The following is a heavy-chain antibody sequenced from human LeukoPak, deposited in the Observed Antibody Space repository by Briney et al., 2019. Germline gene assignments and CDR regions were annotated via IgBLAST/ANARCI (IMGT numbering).Heavy chain of an antibody. Sequence: ASVKVYCKASGYTFIGYYMHWVRQAPGQGLEWMGRINPNSGGTSYAQKFQGRVTMTRDTSISTAYMELSGLRTDDTAVYYCAKSHNYYESSGFLDQCGQGTLVTVSS. V-gene: IGHV1-2*06. CDR3: AKSHNYYESSGFLDQ. CDR2: INPNSGGT. D-gene: IGHD3-22*01. CDR1: GYTFIGYY. J-gene: IGHJ4*02.